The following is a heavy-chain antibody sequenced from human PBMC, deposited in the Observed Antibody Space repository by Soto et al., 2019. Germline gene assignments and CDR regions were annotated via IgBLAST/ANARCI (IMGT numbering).Heavy chain of an antibody. V-gene: IGHV3-23*01. J-gene: IGHJ4*02. D-gene: IGHD3-9*01. CDR1: GFTFSTYT. Sequence: EVQLLESGGLLVQSGGSLRLSCAASGFTFSTYTMSWVRQAPGKGLEWVSGVYGSGHGDTFYADSVKGRFVISRDDSKGMLFLQMNSLKVVDTAIYYCAKDRHPDGIWTFDFWGQGTLVTVFS. CDR3: AKDRHPDGIWTFDF. CDR2: VYGSGHGDT.